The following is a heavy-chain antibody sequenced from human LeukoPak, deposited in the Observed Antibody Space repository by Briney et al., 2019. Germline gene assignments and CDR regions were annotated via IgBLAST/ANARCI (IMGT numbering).Heavy chain of an antibody. CDR3: AKDRVSSSWNDAFDI. CDR2: ISSSSSYI. J-gene: IGHJ3*02. Sequence: GGSLRLSCAASGFTFSSYSMNWVRQAPGKGLEWVSSISSSSSYIYYADSVKGRFTISRDNAKNSLYLQMNSLRAEDTAVYYCAKDRVSSSWNDAFDIWGQGTMVTVSS. CDR1: GFTFSSYS. D-gene: IGHD6-13*01. V-gene: IGHV3-21*01.